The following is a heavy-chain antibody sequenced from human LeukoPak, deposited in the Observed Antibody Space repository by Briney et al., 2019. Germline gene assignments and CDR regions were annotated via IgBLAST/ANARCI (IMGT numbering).Heavy chain of an antibody. D-gene: IGHD3-22*01. CDR2: MYCSGST. Sequence: SQTLSLTCTVSGGSISSGDYYWSLIRQPPGKGLEWIAYMYCSGSTYYNPSLKSRVTMSADTSKNQLSLKLSSVTAADTAAYYCARPYYYDSRIDPWGQGILVTVSS. J-gene: IGHJ5*02. V-gene: IGHV4-30-4*01. CDR3: ARPYYYDSRIDP. CDR1: GGSISSGDYY.